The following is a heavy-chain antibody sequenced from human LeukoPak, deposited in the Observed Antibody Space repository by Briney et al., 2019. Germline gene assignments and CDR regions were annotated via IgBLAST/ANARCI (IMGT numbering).Heavy chain of an antibody. CDR2: INHSGST. Sequence: SETLSLTCAVYGGSFSGYYWSWIRQPPGKGLEWIGEINHSGSTNYNPSLKSRVTISVDTSKNQFSLKLSSVTAADTAVYYCARGSGVNIVVVPAAIRFDYWGQGTLVTVSP. J-gene: IGHJ4*02. CDR1: GGSFSGYY. CDR3: ARGSGVNIVVVPAAIRFDY. V-gene: IGHV4-34*01. D-gene: IGHD2-2*01.